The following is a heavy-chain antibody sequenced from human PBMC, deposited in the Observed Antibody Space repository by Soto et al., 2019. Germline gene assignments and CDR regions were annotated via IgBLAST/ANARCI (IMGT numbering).Heavy chain of an antibody. Sequence: QVQLVPSGAEVKKPGSSVKVSCKASGGTFSSYTISWVRQAPGQGLEWMGRIIPILGIANYAQKFQGRVTITADKSTSTAYIELSSLRSEDTAVYYCARDLNMYYYYYIDVWGKGTTVTVSS. CDR3: ARDLNMYYYYYIDV. CDR1: GGTFSSYT. V-gene: IGHV1-69*08. J-gene: IGHJ6*03. CDR2: IIPILGIA.